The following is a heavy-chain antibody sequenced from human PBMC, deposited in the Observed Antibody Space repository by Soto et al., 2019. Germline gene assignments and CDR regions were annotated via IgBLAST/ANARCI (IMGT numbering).Heavy chain of an antibody. Sequence: SETLSLTCTVSGGSISSYYWSWIRQPPGKGLEWIGYIYYSGSTNYNPSLKSRVTISVDTSKNQFSLKLSSVTAADTAVYYCARVVAAARMAIDYWGQGTLVTVSS. V-gene: IGHV4-59*01. J-gene: IGHJ4*02. CDR3: ARVVAAARMAIDY. CDR2: IYYSGST. D-gene: IGHD6-13*01. CDR1: GGSISSYY.